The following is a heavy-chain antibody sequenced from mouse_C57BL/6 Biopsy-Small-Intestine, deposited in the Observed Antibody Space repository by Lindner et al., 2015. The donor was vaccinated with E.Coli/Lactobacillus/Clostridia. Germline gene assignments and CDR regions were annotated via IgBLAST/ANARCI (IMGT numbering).Heavy chain of an antibody. CDR2: IYPGDGDS. CDR3: ARGTRLDY. D-gene: IGHD3-3*01. V-gene: IGHV1-82*01. CDR1: GYAFSSSW. J-gene: IGHJ2*01. Sequence: VQLQESGPELVKPGASVKISCTASGYAFSSSWMNWVKQRPGKGLEWIGRIYPGDGDSNYNGKFKGKATLTADKSSSTAYIQLSSLTSEDSAVYFCARGTRLDYWGQGTTLTVSS.